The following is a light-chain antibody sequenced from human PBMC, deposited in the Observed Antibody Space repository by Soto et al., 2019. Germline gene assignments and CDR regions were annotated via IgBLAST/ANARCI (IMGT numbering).Light chain of an antibody. J-gene: IGKJ2*01. CDR1: QSISSW. V-gene: IGKV1-5*01. CDR3: QQYNSYSAYA. Sequence: DIQMTQSPSTLSASVGDRVTITCRASQSISSWLAWYQKKTGKAPNLLLYDASNLESGVPSRFSGSGSGAEFTLTISSLQPDDFATYYCQQYNSYSAYAFGQGTKLEFK. CDR2: DAS.